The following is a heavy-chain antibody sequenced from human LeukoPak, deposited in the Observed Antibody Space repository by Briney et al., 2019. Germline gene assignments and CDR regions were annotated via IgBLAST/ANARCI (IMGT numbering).Heavy chain of an antibody. V-gene: IGHV3-30*02. CDR3: AKDPRLGGGYSYGYSYFDY. CDR2: IRYDGSNK. J-gene: IGHJ4*02. CDR1: GFTFSSYG. Sequence: GGSLRLSCAASGFTFSSYGMHWVRQAPGKGLEWGAFIRYDGSNKYYADSVRGRFTISRDNSKNTLYLQMNSLRAEDTAVYYCAKDPRLGGGYSYGYSYFDYWGQGTLVTVSS. D-gene: IGHD5-18*01.